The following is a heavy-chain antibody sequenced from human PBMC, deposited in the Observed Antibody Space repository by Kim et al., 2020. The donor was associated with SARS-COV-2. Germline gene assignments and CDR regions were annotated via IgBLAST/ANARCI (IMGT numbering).Heavy chain of an antibody. J-gene: IGHJ4*01. Sequence: GGSLRLSCAASGFAFSSYSMNWVRQAPGEGLEWVSSISSSSSYTYYANSVKGRFTISRDNAKNSLYLQMNSLRAEDTAVYYCARAAREMATISPVDYWG. CDR3: ARAAREMATISPVDY. V-gene: IGHV3-21*01. D-gene: IGHD5-12*01. CDR1: GFAFSSYS. CDR2: ISSSSSYT.